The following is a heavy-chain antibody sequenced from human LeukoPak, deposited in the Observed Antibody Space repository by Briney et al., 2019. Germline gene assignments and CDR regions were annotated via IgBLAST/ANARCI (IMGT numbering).Heavy chain of an antibody. V-gene: IGHV4-59*01. D-gene: IGHD3-22*01. J-gene: IGHJ5*02. CDR2: IYYSGTT. CDR3: ARSITMIVAGFDP. Sequence: GLECIAYIYYSGTTNYHPSLKSRVPISVDPSKNQFSLKLSSVTAADTAVYYCARSITMIVAGFDPWGQGTLVTVSS.